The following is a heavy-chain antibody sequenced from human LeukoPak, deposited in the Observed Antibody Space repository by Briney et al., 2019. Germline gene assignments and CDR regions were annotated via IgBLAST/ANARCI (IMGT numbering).Heavy chain of an antibody. CDR1: GFAFNSYT. CDR2: MKEDGSDI. D-gene: IGHD3-9*01. V-gene: IGHV3-7*01. J-gene: IGHJ4*02. Sequence: GGSLRLSCVASGFAFNSYTMSWARQAPGKGREWVAKMKEDGSDIHYVDSVKGRFTICRDNAKNSLWVQMSSLRADDTAVYYCARGGARYLDSWGQGILVTVSS. CDR3: ARGGARYLDS.